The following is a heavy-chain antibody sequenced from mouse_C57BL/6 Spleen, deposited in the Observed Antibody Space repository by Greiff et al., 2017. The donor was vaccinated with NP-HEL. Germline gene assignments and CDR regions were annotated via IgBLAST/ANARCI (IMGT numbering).Heavy chain of an antibody. CDR1: GYTFTSYG. CDR3: ASLDDWGFDY. J-gene: IGHJ2*01. CDR2: IYPRSGNT. V-gene: IGHV1-81*01. D-gene: IGHD2-4*01. Sequence: QVHVKQSGAELARPGASVKLSCKASGYTFTSYGISWVKQRTGQGLEWIGEIYPRSGNTYYNEKFKGKATLTADKSSSTAYMELRSLTSEDSAVYFCASLDDWGFDYWGQGTTLTVSS.